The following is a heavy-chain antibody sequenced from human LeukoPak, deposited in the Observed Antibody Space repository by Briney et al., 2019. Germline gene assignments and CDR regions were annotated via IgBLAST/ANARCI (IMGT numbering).Heavy chain of an antibody. CDR2: ISGSDLST. Sequence: GGSLRLSCVASGFTFGNYGMTWFRQAPGKGLEWVSSISGSDLSTYYEDSVKGRFTISRDNSKNTLYLQMNSLRAEDTAVYYCAKDHYGDYVEYFDYWGQGTLVTVSS. CDR1: GFTFGNYG. CDR3: AKDHYGDYVEYFDY. J-gene: IGHJ4*02. V-gene: IGHV3-23*01. D-gene: IGHD4-17*01.